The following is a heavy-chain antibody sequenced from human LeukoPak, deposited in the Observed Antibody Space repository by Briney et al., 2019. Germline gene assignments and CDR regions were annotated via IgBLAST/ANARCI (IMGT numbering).Heavy chain of an antibody. CDR2: INHSGST. CDR3: ARGMVRGKYYYYGMDV. D-gene: IGHD3-10*01. CDR1: SRSLSGYY. Sequence: SETLSLTCAVYSRSLSGYYSRWIRQPPKKGLEWIGEINHSGSTNNNPPLKSRVTISVDTSKYKFSLKLSSVTAADTAVYYCARGMVRGKYYYYGMDVWGKGTTVTVSS. V-gene: IGHV4-34*01. J-gene: IGHJ6*04.